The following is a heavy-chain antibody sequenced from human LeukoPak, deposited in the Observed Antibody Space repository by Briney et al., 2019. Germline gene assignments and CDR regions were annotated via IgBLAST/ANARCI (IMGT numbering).Heavy chain of an antibody. CDR1: RFTFSSYG. Sequence: GGSLRLSCAASRFTFSSYGMHWVRQAPGKGLEWVAVISYDGSNKYYADSVKGRFTISRDNSKNTLYLQMNSLRAEDTAVYYCAREIGGNGYYFDYWGQGTLVTVSP. V-gene: IGHV3-30*03. CDR2: ISYDGSNK. J-gene: IGHJ4*02. D-gene: IGHD2-8*01. CDR3: AREIGGNGYYFDY.